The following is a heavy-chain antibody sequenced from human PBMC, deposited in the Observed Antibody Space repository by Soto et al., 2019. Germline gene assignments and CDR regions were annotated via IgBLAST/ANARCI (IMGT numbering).Heavy chain of an antibody. J-gene: IGHJ5*02. Sequence: SETLSLTCAVYGGSFSGYYWSWIRQPPGKGLEWIGEINHSGSTNYNPSLKSRVTISVETSKNQFSLKLSSVTAADTAVYYCARGGYHLFVSSFDTWGQGTLVTVSS. D-gene: IGHD2-15*01. CDR3: ARGGYHLFVSSFDT. CDR1: GGSFSGYY. CDR2: INHSGST. V-gene: IGHV4-34*01.